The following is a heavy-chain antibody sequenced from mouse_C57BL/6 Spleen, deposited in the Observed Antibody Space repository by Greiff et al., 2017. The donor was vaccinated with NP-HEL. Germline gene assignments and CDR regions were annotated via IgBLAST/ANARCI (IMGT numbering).Heavy chain of an antibody. D-gene: IGHD3-3*01. CDR1: GFTFSDYY. J-gene: IGHJ1*03. Sequence: EVQRVESEGGLVQPGSSMKLSCTASGFTFSDYYMAWVRQVPEKGLEWVANINYDGSSTYYLDSLKSRFIISRDNAKNILYLQMSSLKSEDTATYDCASDTRDDWYFDVWGTGTTVTVSS. V-gene: IGHV5-16*01. CDR3: ASDTRDDWYFDV. CDR2: INYDGSST.